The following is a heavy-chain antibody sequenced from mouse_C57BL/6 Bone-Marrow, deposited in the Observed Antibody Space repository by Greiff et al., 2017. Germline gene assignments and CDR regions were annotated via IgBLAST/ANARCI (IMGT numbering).Heavy chain of an antibody. D-gene: IGHD3-2*02. CDR2: IDPEDGET. CDR1: GFNIKDYY. CDR3: ARAAQAPGPRVSFDY. V-gene: IGHV14-2*01. Sequence: VQLKQSGAELVKPGASVKLSCTASGFNIKDYYMHWVKQRTEQGLEWIGRIDPEDGETKYAPKFQGKATITADTSSNTAYLQLSSLTSEDSAVYYCARAAQAPGPRVSFDYWGQGTTLTVSS. J-gene: IGHJ2*01.